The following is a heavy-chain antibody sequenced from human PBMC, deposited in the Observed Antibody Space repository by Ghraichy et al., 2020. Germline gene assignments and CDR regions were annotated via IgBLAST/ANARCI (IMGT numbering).Heavy chain of an antibody. V-gene: IGHV3-23*01. CDR2: ISGSGGST. J-gene: IGHJ4*02. D-gene: IGHD3-10*01. Sequence: ESLNISCAASGFTFSSYAMSWVRQAPGKGLEWVSAISGSGGSTYYADSVKGRFTISRDNTKNTLYLQMNSRRAEDTAVYYCAKDLITMVQGVIDWGQGTLVTVSS. CDR1: GFTFSSYA. CDR3: AKDLITMVQGVID.